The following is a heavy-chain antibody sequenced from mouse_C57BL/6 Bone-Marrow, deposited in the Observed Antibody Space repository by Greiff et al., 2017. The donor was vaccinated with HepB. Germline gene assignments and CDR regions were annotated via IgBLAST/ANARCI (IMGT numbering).Heavy chain of an antibody. CDR1: GFNIKDYY. CDR3: TTTIYYGNLLAMDY. D-gene: IGHD2-1*01. J-gene: IGHJ4*01. V-gene: IGHV14-1*01. CDR2: IDPEDGDT. Sequence: EVKLQESGAELVRPGASVKLSCTASGFNIKDYYMHWVKQRPEQGLEWIGRIDPEDGDTEYAPKFQGKATMTADTSSNTAYLQLSSLTSEDTAVYYCTTTIYYGNLLAMDYWGQGTSVTVSS.